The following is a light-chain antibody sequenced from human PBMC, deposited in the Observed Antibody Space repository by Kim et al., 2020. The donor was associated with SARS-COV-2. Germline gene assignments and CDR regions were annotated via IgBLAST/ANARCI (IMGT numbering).Light chain of an antibody. V-gene: IGLV2-14*03. Sequence: QSITLSCTGTSSDVGGYDYFSWYQQYPGKAPTVMIYDVSNRPSGVSNRFSGSKSGNTASLTISGLQAEDEADYYCSSYRFSNTLVFGGGTKVTVL. CDR1: SSDVGGYDY. CDR3: SSYRFSNTLV. J-gene: IGLJ3*02. CDR2: DVS.